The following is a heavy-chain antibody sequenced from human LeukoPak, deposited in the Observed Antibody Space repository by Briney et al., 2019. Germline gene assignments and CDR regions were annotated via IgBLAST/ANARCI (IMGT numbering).Heavy chain of an antibody. CDR2: ISYDGSNK. CDR3: AKDPAGRTYDFWSGYSSPYYFDY. Sequence: PGRSLRLSCAASGFTFSSYAMHWVRQAPGKGLEWVAVISYDGSNKYYADSVKGRFTISRDNSKNTLYLQMNSLRAEDTAVYYCAKDPAGRTYDFWSGYSSPYYFDYWGQGTLVTVSS. D-gene: IGHD3-3*01. CDR1: GFTFSSYA. J-gene: IGHJ4*02. V-gene: IGHV3-30-3*01.